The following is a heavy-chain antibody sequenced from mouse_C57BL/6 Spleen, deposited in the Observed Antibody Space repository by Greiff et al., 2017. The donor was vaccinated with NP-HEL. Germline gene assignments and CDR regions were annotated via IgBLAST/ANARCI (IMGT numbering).Heavy chain of an antibody. V-gene: IGHV2-5*01. CDR2: IWRGGST. J-gene: IGHJ3*01. CDR3: AKESNYLAY. D-gene: IGHD2-5*01. Sequence: QVQLQQSGPGLVQPSQSLSITCTVSGFSLTSYGVHWVRQSPGKGLEWLGVIWRGGSTDYNAAFMSRLGITKDNSKSQVFFKMNSLQADDTAIYYCAKESNYLAYWGQGTLVTVSA. CDR1: GFSLTSYG.